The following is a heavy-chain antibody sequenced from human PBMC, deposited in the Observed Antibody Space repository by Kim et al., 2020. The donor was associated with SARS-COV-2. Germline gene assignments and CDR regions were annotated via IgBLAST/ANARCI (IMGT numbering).Heavy chain of an antibody. J-gene: IGHJ4*02. Sequence: GGSLRLSCAASGFTFSSYTMNWVRQAPGKGLEWVSSISSSSSYIYYADSLKGRFTISRDKANNELYLQMNSLRAEDTALYYCARDRDSSGYADSWGQGTLVTVSS. CDR2: ISSSSSYI. CDR3: ARDRDSSGYADS. D-gene: IGHD3-22*01. CDR1: GFTFSSYT. V-gene: IGHV3-21*04.